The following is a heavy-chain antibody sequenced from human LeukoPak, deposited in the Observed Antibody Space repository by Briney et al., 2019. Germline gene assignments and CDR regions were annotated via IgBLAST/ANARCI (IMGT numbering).Heavy chain of an antibody. D-gene: IGHD5-24*01. CDR3: ARGGPRRDGYNGDY. J-gene: IGHJ4*02. V-gene: IGHV4-34*01. CDR2: INHSGST. CDR1: GGSFSGYY. Sequence: TSETLSLTCAVYGGSFSGYYRSWIRQPPGKGLEWIGEINHSGSTNYNPSLKSRVTISVDTSKNQFSLKLSSVTAADTAIYYCARGGPRRDGYNGDYWGQGTLVTVSS.